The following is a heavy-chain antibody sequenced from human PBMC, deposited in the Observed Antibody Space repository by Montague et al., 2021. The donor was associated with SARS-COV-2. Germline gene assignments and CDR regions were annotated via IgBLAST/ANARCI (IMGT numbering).Heavy chain of an antibody. V-gene: IGHV3-23*03. CDR1: GFTFSSYA. D-gene: IGHD3-22*01. J-gene: IGHJ6*02. CDR3: AKDTQIHYYDSSGYYYYYGMDV. CDR2: IYSGGSST. Sequence: SLRLSCAASGFTFSSYAMSWVRQAPGKGLEWVSVIYSGGSSTYYADSVKGRFTISRDNSKNTLYLQMNSLRAEDTAVYYCAKDTQIHYYDSSGYYYYYGMDVWGQGTTVTVSS.